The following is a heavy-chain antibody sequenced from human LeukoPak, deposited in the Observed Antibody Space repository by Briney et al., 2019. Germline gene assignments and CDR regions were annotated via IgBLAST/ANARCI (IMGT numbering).Heavy chain of an antibody. V-gene: IGHV3-21*01. CDR3: ARDGPYCGGDCYSYAFDI. CDR2: ISSSSSYI. CDR1: GFTFSSYS. Sequence: PGGSLRLSCAASGFTFSSYSMTRVRQAPGKGLEWVSSISSSSSYIYYADSVKGRFTISRDNAKNSLYLQMNSLRAEDTAVYYCARDGPYCGGDCYSYAFDIWGQGTMVTVSS. D-gene: IGHD2-21*02. J-gene: IGHJ3*02.